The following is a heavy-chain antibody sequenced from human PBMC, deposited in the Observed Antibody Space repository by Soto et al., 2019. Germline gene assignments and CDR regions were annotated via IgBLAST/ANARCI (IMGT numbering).Heavy chain of an antibody. V-gene: IGHV1-69*04. Sequence: SVKLSCKASRGTFSSYTISSVRQAPGQGLEWMGRIIPILGIANYAQKFQGRVTITADKSTSTAYMELSSLRSEDTAVYYCAKDLIAAAFRDYGMDVWGQGTTVTVSS. J-gene: IGHJ6*02. CDR1: RGTFSSYT. CDR2: IIPILGIA. CDR3: AKDLIAAAFRDYGMDV. D-gene: IGHD6-13*01.